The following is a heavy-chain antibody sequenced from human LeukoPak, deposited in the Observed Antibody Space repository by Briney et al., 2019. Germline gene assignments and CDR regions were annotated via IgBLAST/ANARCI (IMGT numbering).Heavy chain of an antibody. V-gene: IGHV1-2*02. CDR3: ARDRNYYDSSGYSDY. D-gene: IGHD3-22*01. CDR2: INPNSGGT. J-gene: IGHJ4*02. Sequence: ASVKVSCKASGYTFTGYYMHWVRQAPGQGLEWMGWINPNSGGTNYAQKFQGRVTMTRDTSISTAYMELSRLRSDDTAVYYCARDRNYYDSSGYSDYWGQGTLVTVSS. CDR1: GYTFTGYY.